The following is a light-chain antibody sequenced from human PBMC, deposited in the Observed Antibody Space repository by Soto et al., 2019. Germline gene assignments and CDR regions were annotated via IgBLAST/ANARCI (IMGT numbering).Light chain of an antibody. J-gene: IGKJ1*01. CDR1: QNIHKY. CDR3: QQSFVSPWT. CDR2: EAT. Sequence: DIQMTQSPSSLSASVGDRVTISCRSSQNIHKYLNWYQQRPGKAPNLLVYEATSLETGVSSKFSGSGSGTEFTLTINSLQPEDFATYYCQQSFVSPWTSGHGTNIEI. V-gene: IGKV1-39*01.